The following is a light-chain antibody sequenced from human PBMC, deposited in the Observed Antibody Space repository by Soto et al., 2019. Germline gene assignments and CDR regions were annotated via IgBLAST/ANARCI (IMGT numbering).Light chain of an antibody. CDR1: TGAVTSGHY. J-gene: IGLJ2*01. CDR3: LFSFGGAGVV. Sequence: QAVVTQEPSLTVSPGGTVTLTCGSSTGAVTSGHYPYWFQQKPGQAPRTLIYDTSNKHSWTPARFSGSLLGGKAALTLSGAQPEDEAEYYCLFSFGGAGVVFGGGTKLTVL. CDR2: DTS. V-gene: IGLV7-46*01.